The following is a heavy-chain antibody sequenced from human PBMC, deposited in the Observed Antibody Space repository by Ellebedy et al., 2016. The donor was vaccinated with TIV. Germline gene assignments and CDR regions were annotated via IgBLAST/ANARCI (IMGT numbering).Heavy chain of an antibody. Sequence: GESLKISCAASGFRFSSYGIHWVRQAPGKGLEWVSYIRYDGTTEHYADSVKGRFTISRDNSKNTLYLQMNSLRAEDTAVYYCTNGGKDFEHWGQGTQVSVSP. V-gene: IGHV3-30*02. CDR3: TNGGKDFEH. CDR1: GFRFSSYG. CDR2: IRYDGTTE. J-gene: IGHJ1*01. D-gene: IGHD3-16*01.